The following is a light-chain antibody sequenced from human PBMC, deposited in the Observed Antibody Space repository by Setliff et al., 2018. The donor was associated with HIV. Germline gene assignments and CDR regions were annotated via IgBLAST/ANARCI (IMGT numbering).Light chain of an antibody. Sequence: QTVVTQEPSIAVSPGGSVTLTCGLSSGSVSTTSYPSWYQQTPGPAPRTLIYNTNTRSSGVPDRFSGSILGNKAALTLTVAQADDESNYYCMLYMGRGIVVFGGGTK. CDR2: NTN. V-gene: IGLV8-61*01. CDR1: SGSVSTTSY. CDR3: MLYMGRGIVV. J-gene: IGLJ3*02.